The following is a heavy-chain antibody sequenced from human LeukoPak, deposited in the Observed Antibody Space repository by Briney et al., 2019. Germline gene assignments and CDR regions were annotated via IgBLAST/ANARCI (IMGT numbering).Heavy chain of an antibody. D-gene: IGHD3-10*01. J-gene: IGHJ4*02. CDR2: IGTRGDGI. CDR3: ARVHGGYYFDY. Sequence: GGSLRLSCVASDFTFSSYTMIWVRQAPGKALEWVSVIGTRGDGIHYADSVKGRFTISRDDSKNTLYLQMNSLRAEDTAVYYCARVHGGYYFDYWGQGTLVTVSS. CDR1: DFTFSSYT. V-gene: IGHV3-23*01.